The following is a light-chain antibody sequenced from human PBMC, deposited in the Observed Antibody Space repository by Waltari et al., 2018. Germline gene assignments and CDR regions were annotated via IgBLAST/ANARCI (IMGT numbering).Light chain of an antibody. CDR2: EVT. V-gene: IGLV2-14*01. J-gene: IGLJ2*01. Sequence: QSALTQSASVSGSPGQSITISCIGTSSDIGAFKYVSWYQQHPGKSPKLVLYEVTKRPSGVSDRFSGSKSGNTASLTISGLQAEDEADYYCNSYTKTNTWVFGGGTELTVL. CDR3: NSYTKTNTWV. CDR1: SSDIGAFKY.